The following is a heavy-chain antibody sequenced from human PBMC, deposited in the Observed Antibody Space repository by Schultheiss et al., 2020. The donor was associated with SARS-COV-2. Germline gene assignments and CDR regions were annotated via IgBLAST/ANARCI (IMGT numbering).Heavy chain of an antibody. CDR1: GGSFSGYY. J-gene: IGHJ4*02. V-gene: IGHV4-34*01. CDR3: AREESGYDFGLGY. Sequence: SETLSLTCAVYGGSFSGYYWSWIRQPPGKGLEWIGEINHSGSTNYNPSLKSRVTISVDTSKNQFSLKLSSVTAEDTAVYYCAREESGYDFGLGYWGQGTLVTVSS. D-gene: IGHD5-12*01. CDR2: INHSGST.